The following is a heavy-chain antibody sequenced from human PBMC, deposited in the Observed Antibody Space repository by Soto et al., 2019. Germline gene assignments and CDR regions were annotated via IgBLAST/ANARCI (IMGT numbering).Heavy chain of an antibody. V-gene: IGHV4-59*01. CDR1: GASITTYY. D-gene: IGHD2-2*01. Sequence: TLSLTCTVSGASITTYYWSWFRQPPGQGLESLGYIYHTGVTNSNPSLRGRLSISIDTAKNQFSLKLSSVISADTATYYCARTARVPDFWGPGILVTVSS. CDR2: IYHTGVT. J-gene: IGHJ4*02. CDR3: ARTARVPDF.